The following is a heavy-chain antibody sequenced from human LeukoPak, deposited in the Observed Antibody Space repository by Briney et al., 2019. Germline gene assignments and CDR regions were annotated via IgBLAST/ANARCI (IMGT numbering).Heavy chain of an antibody. Sequence: PSETLSLTCTVSGGSISSSSNYWGWIRQPPGKGLEWIGSINYSGSTYSNPSFKRRVIMSVDTSKNQFSLRLSSVTAADTAVYYCRTYDSSGYYSFDIWGQGTMVTVSS. CDR3: RTYDSSGYYSFDI. D-gene: IGHD3-22*01. CDR2: INYSGST. V-gene: IGHV4-39*01. J-gene: IGHJ3*02. CDR1: GGSISSSSNY.